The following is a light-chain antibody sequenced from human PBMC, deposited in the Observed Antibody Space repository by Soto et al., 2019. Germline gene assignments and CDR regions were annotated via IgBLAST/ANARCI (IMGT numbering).Light chain of an antibody. Sequence: IVLKQSPAALSLTKGERATLSCRASQSVSSYLAWYQQKPGQAPRLLIYDASNRATGIPARFSGSGSGTDFTLTISRLEPEDFAVYYCQQYGSSGTFGQGTKVDIK. CDR2: DAS. V-gene: IGKV3-11*01. CDR3: QQYGSSGT. J-gene: IGKJ1*01. CDR1: QSVSSY.